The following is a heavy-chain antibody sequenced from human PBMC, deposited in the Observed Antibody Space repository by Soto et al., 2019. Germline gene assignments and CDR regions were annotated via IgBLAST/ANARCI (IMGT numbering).Heavy chain of an antibody. Sequence: EVQLVESGGGLVQPGGSLRLSCAASGFTFSSHWMHWVRQAPGKGLVWVSRINSDGSSTSYAGSVKGRFTISRDNAKNTLYLKINRLRAEETAVYYCARDQPNVDGGFDYWGQGTLVTVSS. V-gene: IGHV3-74*01. CDR2: INSDGSST. CDR3: ARDQPNVDGGFDY. CDR1: GFTFSSHW. D-gene: IGHD2-15*01. J-gene: IGHJ4*02.